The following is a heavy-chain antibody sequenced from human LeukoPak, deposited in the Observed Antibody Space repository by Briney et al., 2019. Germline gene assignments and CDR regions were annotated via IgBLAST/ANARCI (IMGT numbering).Heavy chain of an antibody. CDR3: AKWGDYDVLTGYYVSDY. D-gene: IGHD3-9*01. V-gene: IGHV3-23*01. CDR2: ITGSGGNT. Sequence: GASLRLSCAASGFTFSNYAMSWVRQATGKGLEWVSAITGSGGNTYYAHSVKGRFTISRDNSKNTVFLQMNSLRAEDTAVYYCAKWGDYDVLTGYYVSDYWGQGTLVTVSS. CDR1: GFTFSNYA. J-gene: IGHJ4*02.